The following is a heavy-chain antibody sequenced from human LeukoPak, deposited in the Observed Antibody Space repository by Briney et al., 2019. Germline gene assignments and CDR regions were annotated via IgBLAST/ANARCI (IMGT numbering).Heavy chain of an antibody. CDR1: GASLSGYY. Sequence: SETQSLTCGVHGASLSGYYWTWIRQFPGKGLEWIGEINHSGTTDDNPSHKSRVTISVDASKTQFSLKLTSVTAADTAVYYCARGRGWNYFDYWGLGTLVTVSS. J-gene: IGHJ4*02. D-gene: IGHD6-19*01. CDR3: ARGRGWNYFDY. V-gene: IGHV4-34*01. CDR2: INHSGTT.